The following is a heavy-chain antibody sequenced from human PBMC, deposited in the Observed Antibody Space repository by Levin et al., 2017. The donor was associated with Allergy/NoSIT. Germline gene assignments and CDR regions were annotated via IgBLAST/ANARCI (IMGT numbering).Heavy chain of an antibody. CDR2: INHSGST. J-gene: IGHJ4*02. V-gene: IGHV4-34*01. D-gene: IGHD5-12*01. CDR1: GGSFSDYY. Sequence: ESLKISCAVYGGSFSDYYWSWIRQPPGKGLEWIGEINHSGSTNYNPSLKSRVTISLDTSKNQFSLKLSSVTAADTAVYYCARDQEGGHAYGYWGQGTLVTVSS. CDR3: ARDQEGGHAYGY.